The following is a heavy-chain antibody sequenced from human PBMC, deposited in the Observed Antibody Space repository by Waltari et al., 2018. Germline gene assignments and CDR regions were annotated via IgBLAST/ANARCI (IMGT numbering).Heavy chain of an antibody. CDR2: ISKDGKNN. D-gene: IGHD2-15*01. Sequence: QVQLVESGGRVVQPGRFLRPSCVGSGFTFSTYPMHWVRQAPGKGLEWLAVISKDGKNNYYADSAKGRFTISRDNSQNTLYRQMNRLRPDDTAVYYCSTPDYSNMDVWGKGTTVTVSS. V-gene: IGHV3-30*14. CDR3: STPDYSNMDV. J-gene: IGHJ6*03. CDR1: GFTFSTYP.